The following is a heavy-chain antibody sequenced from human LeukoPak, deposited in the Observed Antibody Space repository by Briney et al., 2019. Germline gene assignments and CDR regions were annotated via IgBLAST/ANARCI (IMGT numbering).Heavy chain of an antibody. CDR2: INHSGST. V-gene: IGHV4-34*01. Sequence: SETLSLTCAVYGGSFSGYYWSWIRQPPGKGLEWIGEINHSGSTNYNPSLKSRVTISVDTSKNQFPLKLSSVTAADTAVYYCARSKDILTGYCFDYWGQGTLVTVSS. CDR1: GGSFSGYY. CDR3: ARSKDILTGYCFDY. D-gene: IGHD3-9*01. J-gene: IGHJ4*02.